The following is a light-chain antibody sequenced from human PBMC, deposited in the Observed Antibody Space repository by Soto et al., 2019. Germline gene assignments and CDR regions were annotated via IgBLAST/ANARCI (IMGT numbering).Light chain of an antibody. J-gene: IGKJ5*01. V-gene: IGKV3-15*01. Sequence: LMTQSTATLALSPRERTTLSCRASQSVSSNLAWYQQKHGQAPRLLIYGASTRATGIPARFSGSGSGTEFTLTISSLQSEDSEVYYCPQYDNSRPIACGKGTDWR. CDR2: GAS. CDR1: QSVSSN. CDR3: PQYDNSRPIA.